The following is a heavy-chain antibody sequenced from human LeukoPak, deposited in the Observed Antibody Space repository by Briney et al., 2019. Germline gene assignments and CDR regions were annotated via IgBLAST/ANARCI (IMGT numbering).Heavy chain of an antibody. J-gene: IGHJ4*02. CDR2: VSFERNDK. V-gene: IGHV3-30*03. D-gene: IGHD1-26*01. CDR3: ARDPLRRGTSYLDN. CDR1: GFIFRSFG. Sequence: GGSLRLSCAASGFIFRSFGFHWVRQAPGKGLEWLAIVSFERNDKYYADSVKGRFTISGGESKNTLYLQMNSLRSEDTAVYYCARDPLRRGTSYLDNWGQGTLVTVAS.